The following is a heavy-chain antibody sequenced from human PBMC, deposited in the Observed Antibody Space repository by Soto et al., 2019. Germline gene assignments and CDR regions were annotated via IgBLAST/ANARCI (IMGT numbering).Heavy chain of an antibody. V-gene: IGHV3-73*01. J-gene: IGHJ5*02. D-gene: IGHD1-7*01. Sequence: EVQLVDSGGGLVQPGGSLKLSCEASGFTFNIAAIHWVRQASGKGLEWVGLIRNKANGYATAYAASVRGRITVSRDDSKNMAFLEINSLKTEDTAVYYCARQGVALELDLWGQGTLVTVSS. CDR2: IRNKANGYAT. CDR3: ARQGVALELDL. CDR1: GFTFNIAA.